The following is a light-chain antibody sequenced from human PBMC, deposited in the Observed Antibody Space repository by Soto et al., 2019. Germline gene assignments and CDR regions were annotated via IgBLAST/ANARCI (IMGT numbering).Light chain of an antibody. Sequence: QSVLTRPPSVSAAPGQKVTISCSGSSSNIGNNYASWYQQLPGTAPKLLIYENNKRPSGIPDRFSGSKSGTSATLGITGLQTGDEADYYCGTWDSSLSAYVFGTGTKVTVL. J-gene: IGLJ1*01. V-gene: IGLV1-51*02. CDR2: ENN. CDR3: GTWDSSLSAYV. CDR1: SSNIGNNY.